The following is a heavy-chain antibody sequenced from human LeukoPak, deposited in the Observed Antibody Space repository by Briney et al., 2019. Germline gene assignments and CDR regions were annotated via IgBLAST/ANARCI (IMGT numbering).Heavy chain of an antibody. J-gene: IGHJ4*02. CDR1: GFTFSSYG. CDR3: AKGPHYYDSSGYDY. V-gene: IGHV3-30*18. CDR2: ISYDGSNK. Sequence: PGGSLRLSCAASGFTFSSYGMHWVRQAPGKGLEWVAVISYDGSNKYYAGSVKGRFTISRDNSKNTLYLQMNSLRAEDTAVYYCAKGPHYYDSSGYDYWGQGTLVTVSS. D-gene: IGHD3-22*01.